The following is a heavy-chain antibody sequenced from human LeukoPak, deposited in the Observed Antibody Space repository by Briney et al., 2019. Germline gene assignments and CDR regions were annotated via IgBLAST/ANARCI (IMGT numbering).Heavy chain of an antibody. V-gene: IGHV3-48*04. J-gene: IGHJ6*03. CDR1: GFTFSNYG. Sequence: GGSLRLSCAASGFTFSNYGMSWVRQAPGKGLEWVSYISTSGTTTYYGDSVKGRFTISRDNAKNSLYLQMNNLRAEDTAVYYCARVKNGFDGNGYPYYYYYMDVWGRGTTVTVFS. CDR3: ARVKNGFDGNGYPYYYYYMDV. CDR2: ISTSGTTT. D-gene: IGHD3-22*01.